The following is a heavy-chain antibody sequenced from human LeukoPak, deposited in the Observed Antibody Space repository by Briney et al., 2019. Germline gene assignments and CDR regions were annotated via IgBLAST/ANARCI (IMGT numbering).Heavy chain of an antibody. J-gene: IGHJ6*02. CDR2: ISAYNGNT. Sequence: ASVKVSCKASGYTFTSYGISWVRQAPGQGLEWMGWISAYNGNTNYAQKLQGRVTMTTDTSTSTAYMELRSLRSDDTAVYYCATLDPVPPYYYYYGMDVWGQGTTVTVSS. V-gene: IGHV1-18*01. CDR1: GYTFTSYG. D-gene: IGHD3/OR15-3a*01. CDR3: ATLDPVPPYYYYYGMDV.